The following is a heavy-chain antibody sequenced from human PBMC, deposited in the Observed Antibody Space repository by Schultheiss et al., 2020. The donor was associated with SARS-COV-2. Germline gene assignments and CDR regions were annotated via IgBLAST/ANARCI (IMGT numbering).Heavy chain of an antibody. CDR3: AKDGCGSSSCEIDY. CDR1: GGSFSGYY. J-gene: IGHJ4*02. V-gene: IGHV4-34*01. CDR2: INHSGST. D-gene: IGHD6-13*01. Sequence: SETLSLTCAVYGGSFSGYYWSWIRQPPGKGLEWIGEINHSGSTNYSPSLKSRVTISVDTSKNQFSLKLSSVTAADTAVYYCAKDGCGSSSCEIDYWGQGTLVTVSS.